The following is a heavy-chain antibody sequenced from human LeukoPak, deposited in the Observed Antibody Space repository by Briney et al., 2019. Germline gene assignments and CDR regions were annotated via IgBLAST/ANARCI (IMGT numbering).Heavy chain of an antibody. CDR3: AKDARPYYDILTGYYDFDY. D-gene: IGHD3-9*01. CDR2: LYSGGRT. J-gene: IGHJ4*02. V-gene: IGHV3-53*01. CDR1: GFTVSSNY. Sequence: GGSLRLSCVASGFTVSSNYMSWVRQAPGKGLEWVSVLYSGGRTSYADAVKGRFTISRDNSKNTLYLQMNSLRAEDTAVYYCAKDARPYYDILTGYYDFDYWGQGTLVTVSS.